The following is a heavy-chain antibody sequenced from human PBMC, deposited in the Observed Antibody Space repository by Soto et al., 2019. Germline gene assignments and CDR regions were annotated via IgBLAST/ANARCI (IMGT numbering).Heavy chain of an antibody. J-gene: IGHJ4*02. CDR3: ARDPPPPDY. V-gene: IGHV1-18*01. Sequence: QVQLVQSGDEVKKPGASVKVSCKASGYTFASYAISWMRQAPGQGFEWMGWISAYNGNTHYAQKLPGRVTMTTDPSTRPAYMELRSLRSYDTAVYYCARDPPPPDYWGQGTLVTVSS. CDR2: ISAYNGNT. CDR1: GYTFASYA.